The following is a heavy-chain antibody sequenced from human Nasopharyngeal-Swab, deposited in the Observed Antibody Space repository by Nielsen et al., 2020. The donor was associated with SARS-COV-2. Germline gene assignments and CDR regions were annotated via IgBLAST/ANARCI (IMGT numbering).Heavy chain of an antibody. V-gene: IGHV3-48*02. CDR2: ISSSSTI. CDR1: GFTFSSYS. Sequence: GESLKISCAASGFTFSSYSMNWVRQAPGKGLEWVSYISSSSTIYYADSVKGRFTISRDNAKNSLYLQMNSLRDEDTAVYYCARDSVATILFDYWGQGTLVTVSS. J-gene: IGHJ4*02. CDR3: ARDSVATILFDY. D-gene: IGHD5-12*01.